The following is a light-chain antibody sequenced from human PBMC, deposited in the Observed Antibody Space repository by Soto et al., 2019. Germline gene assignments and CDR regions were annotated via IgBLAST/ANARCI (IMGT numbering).Light chain of an antibody. V-gene: IGKV4-1*01. Sequence: DIVMTQSPDSLAASLGERATINCKSSQTVLYTSYNKSYLAWYQQKPGQPPKLLVYWASTRESGVPDRFSASGSGTDFTLTITSLQAEDVAVYYCQQYYSTPYTFGQGTKVGIK. J-gene: IGKJ2*01. CDR3: QQYYSTPYT. CDR2: WAS. CDR1: QTVLYTSYNKSY.